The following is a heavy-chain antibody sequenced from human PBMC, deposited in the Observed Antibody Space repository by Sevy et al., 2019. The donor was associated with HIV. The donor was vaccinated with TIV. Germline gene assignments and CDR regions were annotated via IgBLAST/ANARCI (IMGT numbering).Heavy chain of an antibody. CDR2: ISYDGSNK. V-gene: IGHV3-30*04. CDR1: GFTFSSYA. D-gene: IGHD6-19*01. CDR3: ARDNEQWLVKGGFDY. Sequence: GGSLRLSCAASGFTFSSYAMHWVRQAPGKGLEWVAVISYDGSNKYYADSVKGRFTISRDNSKNTLYLQMNSLRAEGTAVYYCARDNEQWLVKGGFDYWGQGTLVTVSS. J-gene: IGHJ4*02.